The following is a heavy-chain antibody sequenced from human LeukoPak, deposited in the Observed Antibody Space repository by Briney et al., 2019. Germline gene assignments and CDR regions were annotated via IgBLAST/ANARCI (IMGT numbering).Heavy chain of an antibody. J-gene: IGHJ5*02. CDR1: GYTFTCYY. CDR2: INTNSGGT. V-gene: IGHV1-2*02. Sequence: ASVKVSCKASGYTFTCYYMYWVRQPPAQGLEWMGGINTNSGGTNYAQKFQGRVTMTRDKSISTAYLQWSSLKASDTAMYYCARGVGATLYNWFDPWGQGTLVTVSS. D-gene: IGHD1-26*01. CDR3: ARGVGATLYNWFDP.